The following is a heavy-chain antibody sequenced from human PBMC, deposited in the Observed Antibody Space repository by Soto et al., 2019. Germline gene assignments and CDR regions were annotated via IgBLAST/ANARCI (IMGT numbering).Heavy chain of an antibody. D-gene: IGHD2-8*01. CDR1: GFTFKNYW. CDR3: ARRSNRHNCYGMDV. J-gene: IGHJ6*02. V-gene: IGHV3-74*01. CDR2: INSDGSNR. Sequence: GGSLRLSCEASGFTFKNYWMHWVRQAPGKGLVWVSRINSDGSNRRYADSVQGRFTISRDNAKNTLFLQMNSLRAADTAVYFCARRSNRHNCYGMDVWGQGTTVTVSS.